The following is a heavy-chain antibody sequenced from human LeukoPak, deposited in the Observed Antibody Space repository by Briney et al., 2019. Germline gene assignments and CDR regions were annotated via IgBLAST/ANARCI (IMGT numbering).Heavy chain of an antibody. Sequence: GSLRLSCTASGFTFGDYAMSWFRQAPGKGLEWISYITSDSNTIYYADSVRGRFTISRDHGNNSLYLQLSSLRAEDSAIYYCARGGMQLWEFDFWGLGTLVTVSS. CDR3: ARGGMQLWEFDF. V-gene: IGHV3-48*01. D-gene: IGHD3-16*01. CDR2: ITSDSNTI. CDR1: GFTFGDYA. J-gene: IGHJ4*02.